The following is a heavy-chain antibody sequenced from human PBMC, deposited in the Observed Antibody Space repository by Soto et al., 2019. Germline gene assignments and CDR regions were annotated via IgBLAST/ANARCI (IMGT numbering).Heavy chain of an antibody. Sequence: SETLSLTCSVSGGSISGSYWSWIRQSPGKGLEWLGYVYYTGSTNYSPSLRSRVSISVDTSKNEFSLRLSSVTAADTAVYFCARSVAVPGAHIDYWGEGTQVTVSS. D-gene: IGHD6-19*01. CDR3: ARSVAVPGAHIDY. CDR1: GGSISGSY. V-gene: IGHV4-59*01. J-gene: IGHJ4*02. CDR2: VYYTGST.